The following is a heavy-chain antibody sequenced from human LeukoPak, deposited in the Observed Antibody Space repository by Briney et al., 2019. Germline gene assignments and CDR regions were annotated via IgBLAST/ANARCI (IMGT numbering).Heavy chain of an antibody. CDR1: GFTFSSYG. V-gene: IGHV3-30*02. CDR2: IRYDGSNK. CDR3: AKDKVPYSSSPNWFAP. Sequence: GGSLRLSCAASGFTFSSYGMHWVRQAPGKGLEWVAFIRYDGSNKYYADSVKGRFTISRDNSKNTPYLQMNSLRAEDTAVYYCAKDKVPYSSSPNWFAPWGQGTLVTVSS. J-gene: IGHJ5*02. D-gene: IGHD6-13*01.